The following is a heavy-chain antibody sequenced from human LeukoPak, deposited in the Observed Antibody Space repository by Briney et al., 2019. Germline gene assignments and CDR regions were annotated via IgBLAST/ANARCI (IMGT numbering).Heavy chain of an antibody. CDR2: VCESSGST. J-gene: IGHJ4*02. Sequence: PGGSLRLSCAASGFTLSNYAMNWVRQAPGKGLEWVSDVCESSGSTYYADSVRGRFTISRDDSKNTLFLEMSSLRVEDTAVYFCAKGKTPSCYPTFGLWGQGTLVTVSS. CDR1: GFTLSNYA. V-gene: IGHV3-23*01. CDR3: AKGKTPSCYPTFGL. D-gene: IGHD2-2*01.